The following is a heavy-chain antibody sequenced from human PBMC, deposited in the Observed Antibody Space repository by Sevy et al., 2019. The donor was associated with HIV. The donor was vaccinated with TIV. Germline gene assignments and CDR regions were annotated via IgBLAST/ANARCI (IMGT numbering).Heavy chain of an antibody. CDR3: ARTGPPGYYYDSSGSDY. V-gene: IGHV3-33*01. Sequence: GGSLRLSCAASGFTFSTYGMHWVRQAPGKGLEWVAVIWFDGSNTYYADSVKGRFTISRDNAKNSLYLQMNSLRAEDTAVYYCARTGPPGYYYDSSGSDYWGQGTLVTVSS. J-gene: IGHJ4*02. CDR1: GFTFSTYG. D-gene: IGHD3-22*01. CDR2: IWFDGSNT.